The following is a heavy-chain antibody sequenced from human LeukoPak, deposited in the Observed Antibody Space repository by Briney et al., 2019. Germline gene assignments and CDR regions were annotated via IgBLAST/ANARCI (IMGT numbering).Heavy chain of an antibody. CDR3: ATVGRSTRPRH. Sequence: GGSLRLSCAASGFTFSSYWMHWVRQAPGKGLGWVSRINSDGSSTSYADSVKGRFTISRDNAKNTLYLQMNSLRAEDTAVYYCATVGRSTRPRHWGQGTLVTVSS. CDR1: GFTFSSYW. D-gene: IGHD6-6*01. V-gene: IGHV3-74*01. J-gene: IGHJ4*02. CDR2: INSDGSST.